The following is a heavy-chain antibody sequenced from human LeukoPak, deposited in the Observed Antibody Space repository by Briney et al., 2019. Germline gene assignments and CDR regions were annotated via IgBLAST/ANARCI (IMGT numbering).Heavy chain of an antibody. V-gene: IGHV5-51*01. CDR2: IYPSDSDT. Sequence: GESLKISCKAAGYIFVSYWIGWVRQMPGKGLEWMGIIYPSDSDTRYSPSFQGQVTFSVDQSTNTAFLQWNTLRASDSAVYYCARQKYCSGASCFVVTDPFEYWGQGTQVIVSS. CDR3: ARQKYCSGASCFVVTDPFEY. J-gene: IGHJ4*02. CDR1: GYIFVSYW. D-gene: IGHD2-15*01.